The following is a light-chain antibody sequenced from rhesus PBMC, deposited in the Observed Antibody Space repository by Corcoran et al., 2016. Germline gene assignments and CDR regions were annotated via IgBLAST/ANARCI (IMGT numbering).Light chain of an antibody. J-gene: IGLJ6*01. Sequence: QSAPTQPPSVSGSPGQSVTISCTGTSSDVGGYNYVSWYQQHPGKAPKLMIYDVSKRPSGVSDRFSGSKSGNTASLTISGLQAEDEADYYCCSYTTSSTLVFGSGTKLTVL. CDR1: SSDVGGYNY. CDR3: CSYTTSSTLV. CDR2: DVS. V-gene: IGLV2S7*01.